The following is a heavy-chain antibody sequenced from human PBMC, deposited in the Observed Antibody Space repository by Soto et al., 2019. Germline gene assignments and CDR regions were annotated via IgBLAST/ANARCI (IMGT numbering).Heavy chain of an antibody. CDR2: IYYSGST. V-gene: IGHV4-30-4*01. D-gene: IGHD3-22*01. J-gene: IGHJ3*02. CDR1: GGSISSGDYY. Sequence: QVQLQESGPGLVKPSQTLSLTCTVSGGSISSGDYYWSWIRQPPGEGLEWIGYIYYSGSTYYNPSLKSRVTISVDTSKNQFSLKLSSVTAADTAVYYCALDRGYYYDSSGGSNAFDIWGQGTMVTVSS. CDR3: ALDRGYYYDSSGGSNAFDI.